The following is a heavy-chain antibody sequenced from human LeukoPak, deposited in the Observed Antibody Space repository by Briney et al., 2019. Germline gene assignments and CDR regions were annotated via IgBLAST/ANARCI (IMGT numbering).Heavy chain of an antibody. V-gene: IGHV4-30-2*01. Sequence: SETLSLTCTVSGGSISSGGYYWSWIRQPPGKDLEWIGFTHDGGSTSYNSSLKSRAAISVDRSKNQFSLTLSSVTAADTAIYYCARDSPKRYSGSYFDYWGQGTLVTVSS. CDR2: THDGGST. CDR1: GGSISSGGYY. J-gene: IGHJ4*02. CDR3: ARDSPKRYSGSYFDY. D-gene: IGHD1-26*01.